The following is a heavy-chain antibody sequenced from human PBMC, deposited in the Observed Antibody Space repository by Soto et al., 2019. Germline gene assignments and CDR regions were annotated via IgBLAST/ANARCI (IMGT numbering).Heavy chain of an antibody. J-gene: IGHJ6*02. CDR1: GYTFTSYG. CDR2: ISAYNGNT. D-gene: IGHD6-19*01. V-gene: IGHV1-18*04. Sequence: ASVKVSCKASGYTFTSYGISWVRQPPGQGLERMGWISAYNGNTNYAQKLQGRVTMTTDTSTSTAYMELRSLRSDDTAVYYCARDAEGGIAVAPLQGYYYGMDVWGQGTTVTVSS. CDR3: ARDAEGGIAVAPLQGYYYGMDV.